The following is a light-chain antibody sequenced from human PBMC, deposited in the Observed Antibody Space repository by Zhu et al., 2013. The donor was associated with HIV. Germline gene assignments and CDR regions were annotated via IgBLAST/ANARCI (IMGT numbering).Light chain of an antibody. V-gene: IGKV1-39*01. CDR3: QQRSNWIT. Sequence: DIQMTQSPSSLSVSVGDRVTITCRAGHSINTYLNWYQQKAGKAPKLLIYDTSSLQSGVPSRFSGSGSGTDFTLTISRLEPEDFAVYYCQQRSNWITFGQGTRLEIK. J-gene: IGKJ5*01. CDR1: HSINTY. CDR2: DTS.